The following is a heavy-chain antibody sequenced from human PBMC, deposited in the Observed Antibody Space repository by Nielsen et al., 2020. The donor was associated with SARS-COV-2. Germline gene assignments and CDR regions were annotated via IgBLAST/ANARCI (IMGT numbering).Heavy chain of an antibody. CDR1: GYVFSSYA. CDR2: INTNTGKP. Sequence: ASVKVSCKASGYVFSSYAMNWVRQAPGQGFEWLGWINTNTGKPTSAQGFTGRFVFSMDTSVSTAYLHISSLKAGDTAVYYCVREGGTGSYCWGQGTLVTVSS. J-gene: IGHJ4*02. D-gene: IGHD1-26*01. CDR3: VREGGTGSYC. V-gene: IGHV7-4-1*02.